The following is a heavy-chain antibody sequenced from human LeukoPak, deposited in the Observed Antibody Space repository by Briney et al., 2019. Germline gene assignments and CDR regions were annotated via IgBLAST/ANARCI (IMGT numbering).Heavy chain of an antibody. CDR3: ASRDQSCSGSRCYPIDY. J-gene: IGHJ4*02. V-gene: IGHV3-74*01. D-gene: IGHD2-15*01. CDR2: INSEGSST. CDR1: GFTFSRYW. Sequence: GGSLRLSCAASGFTFSRYWMHWVRQAPGRGLVWVSRINSEGSSTSYADSVKGRFTISRDNAKNTLYLQMNSLRAEDTAVYYCASRDQSCSGSRCYPIDYWGQGTLVTVSS.